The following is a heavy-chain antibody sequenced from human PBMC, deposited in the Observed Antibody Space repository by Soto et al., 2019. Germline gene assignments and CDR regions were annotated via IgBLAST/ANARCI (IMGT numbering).Heavy chain of an antibody. Sequence: GGSLRLSCAASGFTFSGSAMHWVRQASGKGLEWVGRIRSKANSYATAYAASVKGRFTISRDDSKNTAYLQMNSLKTEDTAVYYCTTVLAAAGTRTYYYYGMDVWGQGT. D-gene: IGHD6-13*01. CDR1: GFTFSGSA. J-gene: IGHJ6*02. CDR2: IRSKANSYAT. CDR3: TTVLAAAGTRTYYYYGMDV. V-gene: IGHV3-73*01.